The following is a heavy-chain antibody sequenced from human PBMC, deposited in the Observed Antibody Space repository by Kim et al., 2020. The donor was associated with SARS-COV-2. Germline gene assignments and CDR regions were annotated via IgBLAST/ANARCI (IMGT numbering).Heavy chain of an antibody. D-gene: IGHD4-17*01. J-gene: IGHJ4*02. Sequence: GGSLRLSCAASGFTFSSYGMHWVRQAPGKGLEWVAVIWYDGSNKYYADSVKGRFTISRDNSKNTLYLQMNSLRAEDTAVYYCARDGDYEVAELDYWGQGTLVTVSS. CDR3: ARDGDYEVAELDY. CDR1: GFTFSSYG. CDR2: IWYDGSNK. V-gene: IGHV3-33*01.